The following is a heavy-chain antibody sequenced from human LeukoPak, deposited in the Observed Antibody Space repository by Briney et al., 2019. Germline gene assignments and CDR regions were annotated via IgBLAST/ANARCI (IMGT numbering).Heavy chain of an antibody. CDR1: GYTFSNYG. CDR2: TSYNGNT. CDR3: ARHSGSGCQALGY. V-gene: IGHV1-18*04. D-gene: IGHD6-19*01. Sequence: ASVKVSCKASGYTFSNYGISWVRQAPGLGLEWMGWTSYNGNTNYAQKFQDRVTMTTDTSTTTAYMELRSLESDDTAVYYCARHSGSGCQALGYWGQGTLVTVSS. J-gene: IGHJ4*02.